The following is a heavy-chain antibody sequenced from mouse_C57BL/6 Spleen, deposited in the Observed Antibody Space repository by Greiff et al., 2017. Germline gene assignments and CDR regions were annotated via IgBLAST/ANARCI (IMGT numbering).Heavy chain of an antibody. D-gene: IGHD4-1*01. V-gene: IGHV2-2*01. CDR1: GFSLTSYG. CDR3: ASWDAGFAY. Sequence: QVQLKQSGPGLVQPSQSLSITCTVSGFSLTSYGVHWVRQSPGKGLEWLGVIWSGGSTDYNAAFISRLSISKDNSKSQVIFKMNSLQADDTAIYYCASWDAGFAYWGQGTLVTVSA. CDR2: IWSGGST. J-gene: IGHJ3*01.